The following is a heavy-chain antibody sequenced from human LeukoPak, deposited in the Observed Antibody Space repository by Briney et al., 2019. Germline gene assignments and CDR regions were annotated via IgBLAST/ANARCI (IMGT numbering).Heavy chain of an antibody. V-gene: IGHV3-15*01. CDR3: TTGESGIVTTIRIEPDAFDI. J-gene: IGHJ3*02. D-gene: IGHD5-12*01. Sequence: GGSLRLSCAASGFTFSNAWMRWVRQVAGKGLEWVGRIKSKIDGGTTDYAAPVKGRFTISRDDSKNTLYIQMNSLKTEDTDVYYCTTGESGIVTTIRIEPDAFDIWGQGTMVTVSS. CDR2: IKSKIDGGTT. CDR1: GFTFSNAW.